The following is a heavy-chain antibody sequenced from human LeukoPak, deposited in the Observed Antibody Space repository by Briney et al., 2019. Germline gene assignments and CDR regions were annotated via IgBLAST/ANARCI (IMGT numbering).Heavy chain of an antibody. J-gene: IGHJ4*02. CDR2: FDPEDGET. D-gene: IGHD2-21*02. Sequence: ASVKVSCKVSGYTLTELSMHWVRQAPGKGLEWMGGFDPEDGETIYSQKFQGRVTMTEDTSTDTAYMELSSLRSEDTAVYYCATDKGSLAYCGGDCYRWGQGTLVTVSS. CDR1: GYTLTELS. V-gene: IGHV1-24*01. CDR3: ATDKGSLAYCGGDCYR.